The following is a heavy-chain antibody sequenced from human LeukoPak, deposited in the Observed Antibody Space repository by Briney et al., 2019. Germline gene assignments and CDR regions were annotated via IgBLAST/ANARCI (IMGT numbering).Heavy chain of an antibody. Sequence: SETLSLTCTVSGGSISSYYWSWIRQPPGKGLEWIGSIYYSGSTYYNPSLKSRVTISVDTSKNQFSLKLSSVTAADTAVYYCARHAIKRITMVRGVNNWFDPWGQGTLVTVSS. CDR2: IYYSGST. D-gene: IGHD3-10*01. J-gene: IGHJ5*02. V-gene: IGHV4-59*05. CDR3: ARHAIKRITMVRGVNNWFDP. CDR1: GGSISSYY.